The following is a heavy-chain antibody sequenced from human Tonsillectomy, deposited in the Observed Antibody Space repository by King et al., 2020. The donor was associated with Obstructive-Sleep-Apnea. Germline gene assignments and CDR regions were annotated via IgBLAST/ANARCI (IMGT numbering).Heavy chain of an antibody. Sequence: VQLVESGGGLVQPGGSLRLSCAASGFTFNSYAMSWVRQAPGKGLDWVSTISGIGDITYYADSVSGRFTISRDNTKKTLSLQMNSLRTEDTAIYYFAKLVGSTGVDYWGQGTLVAVSS. V-gene: IGHV3-23*04. J-gene: IGHJ4*02. CDR3: AKLVGSTGVDY. D-gene: IGHD2-8*02. CDR1: GFTFNSYA. CDR2: ISGIGDIT.